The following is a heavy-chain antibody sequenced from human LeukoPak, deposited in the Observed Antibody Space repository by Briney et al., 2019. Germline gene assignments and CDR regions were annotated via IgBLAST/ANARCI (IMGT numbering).Heavy chain of an antibody. CDR2: IYYSGST. V-gene: IGHV4-31*03. J-gene: IGHJ4*02. Sequence: SETLSLTCTVSGGSISSGGYYWSWIHQHPGKGLEWIGYIYYSGSTYYNPSLKSRVTISVDTSKNQFSLKLSSVTAADTAVYYCARDILVSGAWYYDYVWGSYRAYFDYWGQGTLVTVSS. CDR1: GGSISSGGYY. CDR3: ARDILVSGAWYYDYVWGSYRAYFDY. D-gene: IGHD3-16*02.